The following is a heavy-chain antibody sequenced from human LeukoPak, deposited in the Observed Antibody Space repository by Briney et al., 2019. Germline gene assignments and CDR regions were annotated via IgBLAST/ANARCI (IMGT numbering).Heavy chain of an antibody. D-gene: IGHD3-3*01. CDR1: GFTFSSYA. CDR3: ARGQPTIFGVVKSFDY. V-gene: IGHV3-30-3*01. Sequence: PGRSLRLSCAASGFTFSSYAMHWVRPAPGKGLEWVAVISYDGSNKYYADSVKGRFTISRDNSKNTLYLQMNSLRAEDTAVYYCARGQPTIFGVVKSFDYWGQGTLVTVSS. CDR2: ISYDGSNK. J-gene: IGHJ4*02.